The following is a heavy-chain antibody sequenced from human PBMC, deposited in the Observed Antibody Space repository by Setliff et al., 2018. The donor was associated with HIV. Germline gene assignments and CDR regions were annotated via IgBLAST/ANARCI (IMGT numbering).Heavy chain of an antibody. CDR3: ARDPPLAAAGGPDAFDI. Sequence: ASVKVSCKASGYTFTSYGISWVRQAPGQGLEWMGWISAYNGNTNYAQKLQGRVTMTTDTSTSTAYMEPRSLRSDDTAVYYCARDPPLAAAGGPDAFDIWGQGTMVTVSS. J-gene: IGHJ3*02. CDR2: ISAYNGNT. D-gene: IGHD6-13*01. V-gene: IGHV1-18*01. CDR1: GYTFTSYG.